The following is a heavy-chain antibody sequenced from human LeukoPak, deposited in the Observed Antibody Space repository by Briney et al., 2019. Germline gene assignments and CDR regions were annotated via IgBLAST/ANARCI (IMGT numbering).Heavy chain of an antibody. Sequence: ASVKVSCKAPGYTFTGYYMHWVRQAPGQGLEWMGWINPNNGGTNYAQKFQGRVTMTRDTSISTAYMELSRLRSDDTAVYFCARDPPSYSGGFPDFDFWGQGTLVTVSS. J-gene: IGHJ4*02. D-gene: IGHD1-26*01. CDR3: ARDPPSYSGGFPDFDF. V-gene: IGHV1-2*02. CDR1: GYTFTGYY. CDR2: INPNNGGT.